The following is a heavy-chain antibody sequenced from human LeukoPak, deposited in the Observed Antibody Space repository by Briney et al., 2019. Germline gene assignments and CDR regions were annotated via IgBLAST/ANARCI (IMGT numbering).Heavy chain of an antibody. V-gene: IGHV3-13*01. CDR1: GFIFSTYD. CDR3: ARATLGSLDH. Sequence: GGSLRLSCAASGFIFSTYDMHLVRQAAGKGLEWVSSVGTVGDTYYSDSVKGRFSLSRDDAVNSFYLQMNNLRPEDTAVYYCARATLGSLDHWGRGALVTVSS. D-gene: IGHD2-15*01. CDR2: VGTVGDT. J-gene: IGHJ4*02.